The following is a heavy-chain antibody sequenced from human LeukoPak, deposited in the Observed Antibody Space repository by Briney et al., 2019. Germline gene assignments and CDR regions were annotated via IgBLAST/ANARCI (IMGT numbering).Heavy chain of an antibody. J-gene: IGHJ3*02. V-gene: IGHV7-4-1*02. CDR2: INTNTGNP. Sequence: ASVKVSCKASGYTFTSYAMNWVRQAPGQGLEWMGWINTNTGNPTYAQGFTGRFVFSLDTSVSTAYLQISSLKAEDTAVYYCARGGPPEYCSGGSCEPAAFDIWGQGTMVTVSS. CDR1: GYTFTSYA. CDR3: ARGGPPEYCSGGSCEPAAFDI. D-gene: IGHD2-15*01.